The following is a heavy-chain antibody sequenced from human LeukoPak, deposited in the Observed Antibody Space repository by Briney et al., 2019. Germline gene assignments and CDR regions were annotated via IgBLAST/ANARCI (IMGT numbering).Heavy chain of an antibody. D-gene: IGHD6-6*01. V-gene: IGHV4-61*08. CDR2: ISYSGST. J-gene: IGHJ4*02. CDR1: GGSISSGGYY. Sequence: SQTLSLTCTVSGGSISSGGYYWSWVRQPPGKGLEWIGYISYSGSTNYNPSLKSRVTISVDTSKNQFSLNLTSVTAADTAVYYCARHFSGAAPGLVWGQGTLVTVSS. CDR3: ARHFSGAAPGLV.